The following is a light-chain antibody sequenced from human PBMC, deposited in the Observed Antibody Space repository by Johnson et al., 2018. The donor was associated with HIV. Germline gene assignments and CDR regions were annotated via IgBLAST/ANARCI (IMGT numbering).Light chain of an antibody. V-gene: IGLV1-51*02. Sequence: QSVLTQPPSLSAAPGQKVTISCSVSTSNIGNTYVSWYQQLPGTAPKLLIYENNKRPSGIPDRFSGSKSGTSATLGITGLQTGDEADYYCGTWDTSLSAPYVFGTGTKVTVL. J-gene: IGLJ1*01. CDR2: ENN. CDR3: GTWDTSLSAPYV. CDR1: TSNIGNTY.